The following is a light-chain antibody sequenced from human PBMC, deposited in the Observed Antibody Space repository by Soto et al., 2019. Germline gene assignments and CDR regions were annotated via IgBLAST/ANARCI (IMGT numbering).Light chain of an antibody. CDR2: GAS. Sequence: ETVLTQSPGTLSLSAGERATLSCRASQSVASGYLVWYQQKPGQTPTVLIYGASTRAAGIPDRFSGSGSGTDFTLTISRLEPEDFAVYYCQRYESSPTF. CDR3: QRYESSPT. CDR1: QSVASGY. V-gene: IGKV3-20*01. J-gene: IGKJ1*01.